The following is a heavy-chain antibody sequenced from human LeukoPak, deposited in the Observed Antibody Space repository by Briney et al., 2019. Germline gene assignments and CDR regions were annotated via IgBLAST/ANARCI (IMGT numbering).Heavy chain of an antibody. Sequence: TGGSLRLSCAASGFTFSSYGMHWVRQAPGKGLEWVAVISYDGSNKYYADSVKGRFTISRDNSKNTLYLQMNSLRAEDTAVYYCAKEGSGWYHNYYFDYWGQGTLVTVSS. V-gene: IGHV3-30*18. D-gene: IGHD6-19*01. CDR1: GFTFSSYG. J-gene: IGHJ4*02. CDR2: ISYDGSNK. CDR3: AKEGSGWYHNYYFDY.